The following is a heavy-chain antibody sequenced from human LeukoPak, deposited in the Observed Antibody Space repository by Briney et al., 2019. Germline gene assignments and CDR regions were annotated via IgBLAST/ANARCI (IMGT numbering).Heavy chain of an antibody. CDR1: GFTFSKYA. D-gene: IGHD6-6*01. Sequence: PGGSLRLSCAASGFTFSKYAMGWVRQAPGKGLEWVSGVSGSGGVTYYADSVKGRFTISRDNSKNTLHLQMNSLRAEDTAVYYCATFLAVIAARDSLYFQHWGQGTLVSVSS. CDR2: VSGSGGVT. V-gene: IGHV3-23*01. J-gene: IGHJ1*01. CDR3: ATFLAVIAARDSLYFQH.